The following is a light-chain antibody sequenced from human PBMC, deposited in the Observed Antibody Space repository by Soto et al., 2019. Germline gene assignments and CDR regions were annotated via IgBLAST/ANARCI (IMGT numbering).Light chain of an antibody. J-gene: IGKJ4*01. CDR1: QSISNR. V-gene: IGKV1-5*01. CDR2: DAF. Sequence: DIQMTQSPSILSASVGDRVTITCRANQSISNRLAWYQQKPGKAPNLLIYDAFSLERGVPSRFRGSGSGTEFTLTLSSLQPDAFATYYCQQYDNYPLTFGGGTKVEI. CDR3: QQYDNYPLT.